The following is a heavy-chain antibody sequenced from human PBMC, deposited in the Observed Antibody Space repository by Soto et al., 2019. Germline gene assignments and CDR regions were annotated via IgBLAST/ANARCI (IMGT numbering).Heavy chain of an antibody. CDR2: IVVGSGNT. CDR1: GFTFTSSA. Sequence: SVKVSCKASGFTFTSSAVQWVRQARGQRLEWIGRIVVGSGNTNYAQKFQERVTITKDMSTSTAYMELSSLRSEDTAVYYCAADSHPCSGGSCYSGYWGQGTLVTVSS. V-gene: IGHV1-58*01. J-gene: IGHJ4*02. CDR3: AADSHPCSGGSCYSGY. D-gene: IGHD2-15*01.